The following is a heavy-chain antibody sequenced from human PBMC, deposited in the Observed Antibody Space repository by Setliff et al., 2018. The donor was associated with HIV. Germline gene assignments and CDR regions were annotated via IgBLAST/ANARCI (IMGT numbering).Heavy chain of an antibody. V-gene: IGHV4-30-4*08. J-gene: IGHJ4*02. CDR3: VRERDDLTGYYQDY. D-gene: IGHD3-9*01. Sequence: PSETLSLTCTVSGDSINSGNYYWSWIRQHPGKGLEWIGYIYYSGSTYYSPSLKSRVTISVDTSKNQFSLKLSSVTAADTAVYYGVRERDDLTGYYQDYWGQGTLVTVSS. CDR2: IYYSGST. CDR1: GDSINSGNYY.